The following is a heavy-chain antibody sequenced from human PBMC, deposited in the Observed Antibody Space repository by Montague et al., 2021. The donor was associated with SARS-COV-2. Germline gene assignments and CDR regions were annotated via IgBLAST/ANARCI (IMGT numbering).Heavy chain of an antibody. CDR3: SNFRRTQLLFGTLYYGMDV. Sequence: SETLSLTCTVSGGSISSYYWSWIRQPPRRGLQWIGYISYSGSTNYNPSLNIRVTISVDTSTNHFTLMLSPVTAADTAVYYCSNFRRTQLLFGTLYYGMDVWGQGTTVTVSS. CDR2: ISYSGST. V-gene: IGHV4-59*01. D-gene: IGHD2-2*01. J-gene: IGHJ6*02. CDR1: GGSISSYY.